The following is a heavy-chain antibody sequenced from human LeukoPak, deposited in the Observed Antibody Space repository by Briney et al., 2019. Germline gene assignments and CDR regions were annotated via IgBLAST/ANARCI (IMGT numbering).Heavy chain of an antibody. CDR2: IYYSGST. CDR1: GDSISSDYS. J-gene: IGHJ5*02. Sequence: SETLSLTCAVSGDSISSDYSWSWIRQSPGKELEWIGYIYYSGSTYYNPSLKSRLTMSVDTSKNQFSLKLSSVTAADTAVYYCAREGAIGENCFDPWGQGTLVTVSS. V-gene: IGHV4-30-4*07. D-gene: IGHD3-16*01. CDR3: AREGAIGENCFDP.